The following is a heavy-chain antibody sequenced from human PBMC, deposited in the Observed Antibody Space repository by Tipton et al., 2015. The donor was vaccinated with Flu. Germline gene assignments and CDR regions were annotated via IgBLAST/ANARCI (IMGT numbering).Heavy chain of an antibody. Sequence: TLSLTCTVSGGSVSSGYYWSWIRHHPGEALEWIGYIFHSGSTFYNPSRTRRVSISVDTSKNQFSLKLSSVTAADTAVYYCARRSTVTSRDAFDIWGQGTLVTVSS. J-gene: IGHJ3*02. CDR1: GGSVSSGYY. D-gene: IGHD4-17*01. CDR3: ARRSTVTSRDAFDI. V-gene: IGHV4-31*03. CDR2: IFHSGST.